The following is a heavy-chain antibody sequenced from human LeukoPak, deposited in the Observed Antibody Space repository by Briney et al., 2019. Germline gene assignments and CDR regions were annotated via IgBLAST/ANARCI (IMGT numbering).Heavy chain of an antibody. CDR2: IKSKTEGGTT. CDR1: GFTFSSYA. J-gene: IGHJ5*02. D-gene: IGHD6-6*01. Sequence: GGSLRLSCAASGFTFSSYAMSWVRQAPGKGLEWVGRIKSKTEGGTTDYAAPVKGRFTISRDDSKNTLYLQMNSLQTEDTAVYYCGTCSRWSGPWGQGTLVTVSS. CDR3: GTCSRWSGP. V-gene: IGHV3-15*01.